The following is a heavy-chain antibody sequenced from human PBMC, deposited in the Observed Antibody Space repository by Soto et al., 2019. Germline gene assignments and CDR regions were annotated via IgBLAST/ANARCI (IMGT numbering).Heavy chain of an antibody. CDR2: IKEDGSEK. J-gene: IGHJ4*02. CDR3: ARAYYDFIWGSYRFDS. CDR1: GFTFSRYW. Sequence: EVHLVESGGGLVQPGGSLRLSCAASGFTFSRYWMSWVRQAPGKGLEWVANIKEDGSEKKNVDSVKGRFTISRDNAKNSLYLQMNSLRAEDTAVYDCARAYYDFIWGSYRFDSWGQGALVTVSS. V-gene: IGHV3-7*01. D-gene: IGHD3-16*02.